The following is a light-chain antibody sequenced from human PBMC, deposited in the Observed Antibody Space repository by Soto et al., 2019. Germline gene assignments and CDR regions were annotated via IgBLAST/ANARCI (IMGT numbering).Light chain of an antibody. Sequence: EIVLTQSPGTLSLSPGERATLSCRASQSFSSSYLAWYQQKPGQAPRLLIYGASSRATGIPDRFSGSGSGTEFTLTISSLQSEDFAVYYCQQYHNWPAFGQGTKVDIK. CDR3: QQYHNWPA. J-gene: IGKJ1*01. V-gene: IGKV3-20*01. CDR1: QSFSSSY. CDR2: GAS.